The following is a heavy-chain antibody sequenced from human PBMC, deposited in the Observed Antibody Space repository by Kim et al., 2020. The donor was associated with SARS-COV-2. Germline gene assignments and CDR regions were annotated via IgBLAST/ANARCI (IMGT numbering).Heavy chain of an antibody. J-gene: IGHJ3*01. CDR3: ARHVITMVRGVNVDAF. CDR2: IYYTGNT. V-gene: IGHV4-39*01. D-gene: IGHD3-10*01. CDR1: GGSISSSSYY. Sequence: SETLSLTCTVSGGSISSSSYYWGWIRQPPGKGLEWIGSIYYTGNTYYNPSLKSRVTISVDTSKNHFSLKLSSVTAADTAVYYCARHVITMVRGVNVDAF.